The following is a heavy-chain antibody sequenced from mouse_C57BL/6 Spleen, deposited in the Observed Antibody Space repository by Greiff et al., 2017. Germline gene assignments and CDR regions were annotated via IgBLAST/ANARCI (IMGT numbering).Heavy chain of an antibody. CDR3: AREYYGSPFAY. Sequence: QVQLQQSGAELVKPGASVKLSCKASGYTFTSYWMHWVKQRPGQGLEWIGDIYPGSGSTNYNEKFKSKATLTVDTSSSTAYMQLSSLTSEDSAVYYCAREYYGSPFAYWGQGTLVTVSA. V-gene: IGHV1-55*01. D-gene: IGHD1-1*01. CDR1: GYTFTSYW. J-gene: IGHJ3*01. CDR2: IYPGSGST.